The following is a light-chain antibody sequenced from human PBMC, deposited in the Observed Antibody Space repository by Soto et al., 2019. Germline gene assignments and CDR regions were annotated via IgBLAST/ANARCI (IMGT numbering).Light chain of an antibody. J-gene: IGLJ3*02. Sequence: QSVLTQPASVSGSPGQSITISCTGTSSDVGSYNLVSWYQQHPGKAPKLMIYEVSKRPSGVSNRFSGSKSGNTASLTISGLQAEDEADYSCCSYAGSSTVFGGGTKLTVL. CDR2: EVS. V-gene: IGLV2-23*02. CDR1: SSDVGSYNL. CDR3: CSYAGSSTV.